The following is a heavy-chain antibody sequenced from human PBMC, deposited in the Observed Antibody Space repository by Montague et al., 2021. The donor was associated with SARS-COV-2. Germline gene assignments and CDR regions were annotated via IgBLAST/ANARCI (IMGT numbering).Heavy chain of an antibody. Sequence: SLRLSCAASGFTVSSNYMSWVRQAPGKGLEWVSLIYSSGRTSYADSGKGRFTMSRDNTKNTLYLQMNSMRAEDTAVYYCAGDFGESRDHWGQGTLVTVSS. V-gene: IGHV3-53*01. CDR3: AGDFGESRDH. CDR1: GFTVSSNY. CDR2: IYSSGRT. J-gene: IGHJ4*02. D-gene: IGHD3-10*01.